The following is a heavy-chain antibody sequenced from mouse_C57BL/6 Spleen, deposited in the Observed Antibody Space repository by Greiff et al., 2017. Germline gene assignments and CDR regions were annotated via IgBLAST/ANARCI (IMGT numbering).Heavy chain of an antibody. CDR1: GYTFTDYY. D-gene: IGHD1-1*01. J-gene: IGHJ2*01. Sequence: VQLQQSGPELVKPGASVKISCKASGYTFTDYYMNWVKQSHGKSLEWIGDINPNNGGTSYNQKFKGKATLTVDKSSSTAYMELRSLTSEDSAVYYCARSGVVLDYWGQGTTLTVSS. CDR2: INPNNGGT. V-gene: IGHV1-26*01. CDR3: ARSGVVLDY.